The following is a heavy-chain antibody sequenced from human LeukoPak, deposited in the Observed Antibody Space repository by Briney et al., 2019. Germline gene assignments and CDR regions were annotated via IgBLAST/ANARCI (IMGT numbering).Heavy chain of an antibody. CDR1: GFKFSTYA. Sequence: GGSLRLSCAAVGFKFSTYAMSWVRQAPGKGLEWVSGISGSGGSTFYADSVEGRFTISRDNSKNTLYLQMNSLRAEDTAVYYCAKEVFYYGSLDYWGQGTLVTVSS. J-gene: IGHJ4*02. V-gene: IGHV3-23*01. CDR2: ISGSGGST. CDR3: AKEVFYYGSLDY. D-gene: IGHD3-10*01.